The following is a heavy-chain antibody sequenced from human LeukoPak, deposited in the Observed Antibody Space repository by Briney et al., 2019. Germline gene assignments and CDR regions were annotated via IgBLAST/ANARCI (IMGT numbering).Heavy chain of an antibody. Sequence: GGSLRLSCAASGFTFSSYAMNWVRQAPGKGLEWGSVISGSGGRTYYADSVKGRFTISRDNSKNTLYLQMNSLRAEDTAAYFCAKDFWAIGGSNYYWGQGTLVTVSS. J-gene: IGHJ4*02. CDR2: ISGSGGRT. CDR1: GFTFSSYA. D-gene: IGHD3-10*01. CDR3: AKDFWAIGGSNYY. V-gene: IGHV3-23*01.